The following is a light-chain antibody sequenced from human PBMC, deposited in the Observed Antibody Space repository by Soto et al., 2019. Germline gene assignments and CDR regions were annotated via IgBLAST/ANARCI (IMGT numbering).Light chain of an antibody. CDR1: QSVASTY. J-gene: IGKJ1*01. CDR3: QQCGSSPET. V-gene: IGKV3-20*01. CDR2: GAS. Sequence: EIVLTQSPGTLSLSPGERATLSCRASQSVASTYLAWYQQKPGQAPRLLIYGASSRATGIPARFSGSASGRNFTLTNSRMAPDDFAVYYWQQCGSSPETFGQGTNVELK.